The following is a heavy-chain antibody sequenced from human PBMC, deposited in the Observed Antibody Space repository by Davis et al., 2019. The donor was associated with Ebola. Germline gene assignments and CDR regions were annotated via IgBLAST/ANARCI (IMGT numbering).Heavy chain of an antibody. Sequence: MPSETLSLTCTVSGGSISSSSYYWSWIRQSPGKGLEWIGEINHSGSTNYNPSLKSRVTISVDTSKNQFSLKLSSVTAADTAVYYCARSGGISRFDPWGQGTLVTVSS. CDR1: GGSISSSSYY. CDR2: INHSGST. CDR3: ARSGGISRFDP. D-gene: IGHD2-15*01. J-gene: IGHJ5*02. V-gene: IGHV4-39*07.